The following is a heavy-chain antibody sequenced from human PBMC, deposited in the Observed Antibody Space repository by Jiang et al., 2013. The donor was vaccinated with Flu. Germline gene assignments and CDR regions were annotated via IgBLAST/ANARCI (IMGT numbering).Heavy chain of an antibody. Sequence: QLVESGAEVKTPGASVKVSCKASGYTFTGFYMHWVRQAPGQGLEWMGIVDPSGTPTYAREFQGRLTMTRDTSTSTVYMELSSLTSEDTAVYYCARESDSPDVWGQGTTVTVSS. J-gene: IGHJ6*02. V-gene: IGHV1-46*01. CDR2: VDPSGTP. D-gene: IGHD4-11*01. CDR1: GYTFTGFY. CDR3: ARESDSPDV.